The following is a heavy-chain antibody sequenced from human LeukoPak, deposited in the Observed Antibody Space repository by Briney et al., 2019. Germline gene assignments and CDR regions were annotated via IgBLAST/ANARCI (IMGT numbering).Heavy chain of an antibody. J-gene: IGHJ4*02. CDR2: IHHSGGT. CDR3: ARLGYCSSTSCYPDF. D-gene: IGHD2-2*01. V-gene: IGHV4-38-2*02. CDR1: DYSISSLYY. Sequence: SETLSLTCTVSDYSISSLYYWGWIRQPPGKGLEWITSIHHSGGTDYNPSLKSRVTISIDTSKNQFSLKLKYVTAADTAVYYCARLGYCSSTSCYPDFWGQGTLVTVSS.